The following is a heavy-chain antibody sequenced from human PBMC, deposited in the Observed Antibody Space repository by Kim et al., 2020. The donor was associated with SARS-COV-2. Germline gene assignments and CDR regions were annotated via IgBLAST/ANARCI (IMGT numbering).Heavy chain of an antibody. CDR2: IYHSGST. CDR1: GGSISSSNW. Sequence: SETLSLTCAVSGGSISSSNWWSWVRQPPGKGLEWIGEIYHSGSTNYNPSLKSRVTISVDKSKNQFSLKLSSVTAADTAVYYCARLQPKIAAALDYFDYWGQGTLVTVSS. V-gene: IGHV4-4*02. CDR3: ARLQPKIAAALDYFDY. J-gene: IGHJ4*02. D-gene: IGHD6-13*01.